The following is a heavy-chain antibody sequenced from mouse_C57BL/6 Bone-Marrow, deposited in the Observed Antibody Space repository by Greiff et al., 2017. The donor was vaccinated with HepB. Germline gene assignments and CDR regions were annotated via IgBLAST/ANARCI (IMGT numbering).Heavy chain of an antibody. CDR2: IDPSDSYT. V-gene: IGHV1-69*01. J-gene: IGHJ1*03. Sequence: VQLQQPGAELVMPGASVKLSCKASGYTFTSYWMHWVKQRPGQGLEWIGEIDPSDSYTNYNQKFKGKSTLTVDKSTSTAYMQLSSLTSEDSAVYYCARDYYGGYFDVWGTGTTVTVSS. CDR3: ARDYYGGYFDV. CDR1: GYTFTSYW. D-gene: IGHD1-1*02.